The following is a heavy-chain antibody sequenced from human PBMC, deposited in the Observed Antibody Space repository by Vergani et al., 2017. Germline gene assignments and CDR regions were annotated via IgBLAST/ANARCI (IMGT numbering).Heavy chain of an antibody. CDR2: IYYSGST. CDR1: GGSISSYY. Sequence: QVQLQESGPGLVKPSETLSLTCTVSGGSISSYYWSWIRQPPGKGLEWIGYIYYSGSTNYNPSLKSPVTISVDTCTSTAYMELRRLRAYDTAVYYCARADGDYDGWFDPWGQGTLVTVSS. J-gene: IGHJ5*02. CDR3: ARADGDYDGWFDP. D-gene: IGHD4-23*01. V-gene: IGHV4-59*01.